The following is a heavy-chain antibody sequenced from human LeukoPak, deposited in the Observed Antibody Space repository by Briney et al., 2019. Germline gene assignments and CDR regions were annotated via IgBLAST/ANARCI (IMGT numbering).Heavy chain of an antibody. Sequence: GGSLRLSCAVSGFTVSSNFMSWVRQAPGKGLEWVSVLYTSGITYYADSVKGRFTISRDNSKNTLYLQMNSLRAEDTAVYYCAKALHSMAFDYWGQGTLVTVSS. CDR1: GFTVSSNF. J-gene: IGHJ4*02. D-gene: IGHD2/OR15-2a*01. CDR2: LYTSGIT. V-gene: IGHV3-53*01. CDR3: AKALHSMAFDY.